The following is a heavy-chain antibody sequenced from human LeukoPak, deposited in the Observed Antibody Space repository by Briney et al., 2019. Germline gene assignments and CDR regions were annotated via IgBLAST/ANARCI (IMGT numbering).Heavy chain of an antibody. J-gene: IGHJ4*02. V-gene: IGHV4-39*01. CDR1: GGSVSSSSYY. CDR2: IYYSGNT. Sequence: PSETLSLTCTVSGGSVSSSSYYWGWIRQPPAKGLEWIGSIYYSGNTYYNPSPKSRVTISVDTSKNQFSLKLTSVTAADTAVYYCARQEQLVRNIDYWGQGTLVTVSS. D-gene: IGHD6-13*01. CDR3: ARQEQLVRNIDY.